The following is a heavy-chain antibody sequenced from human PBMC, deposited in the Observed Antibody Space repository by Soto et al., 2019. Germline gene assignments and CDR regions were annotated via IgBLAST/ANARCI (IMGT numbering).Heavy chain of an antibody. D-gene: IGHD2-21*02. CDR2: MSPDSGNA. J-gene: IGHJ4*02. CDR1: GYTFTDYD. CDR3: EVTTGY. Sequence: QVQVVQSRAEVKKPGASVKVSCKTSGYTFTDYDINWVRQAPGQGLEYMGWMSPDSGNAGYAKQFQGTVTMTSDTSISTAYMELSSLRSEDTAVYYCEVTTGYWGQGTLVTVSS. V-gene: IGHV1-8*01.